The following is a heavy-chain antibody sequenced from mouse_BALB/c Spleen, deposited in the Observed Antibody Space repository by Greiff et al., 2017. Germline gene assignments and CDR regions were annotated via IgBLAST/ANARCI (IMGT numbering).Heavy chain of an antibody. CDR1: GYTFTDYA. CDR3: ARSGRNHPYFDY. Sequence: QVQLQQSGAELVRPGVSVKISCKGSGYTFTDYAMHWVKQSHAKSLEWIGVISTYYGDASYNQKFKGKATMTVDKSSSTAYMELARLTSEDSAIYYCARSGRNHPYFDYWGQGTTLTVSS. J-gene: IGHJ2*01. D-gene: IGHD3-2*02. CDR2: ISTYYGDA. V-gene: IGHV1S137*01.